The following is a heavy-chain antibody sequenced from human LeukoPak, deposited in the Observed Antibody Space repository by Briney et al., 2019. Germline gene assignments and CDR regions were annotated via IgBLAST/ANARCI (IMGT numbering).Heavy chain of an antibody. CDR2: IKPDGSEK. CDR3: ARAPAFGTVDY. CDR1: GFTFTSYG. D-gene: IGHD3-16*01. J-gene: IGHJ4*02. Sequence: TGGSLRLSCAASGFTFTSYGMHWVRQAPGKGLEWVANIKPDGSEKYPVDSVKGRFTVTRDNAKNSLYLQMNRLRDEDSAVYYCARAPAFGTVDYWGQGTLVTVSS. V-gene: IGHV3-7*01.